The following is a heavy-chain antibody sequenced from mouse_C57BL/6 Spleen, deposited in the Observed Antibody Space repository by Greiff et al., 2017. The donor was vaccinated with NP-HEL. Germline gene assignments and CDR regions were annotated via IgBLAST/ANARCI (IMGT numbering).Heavy chain of an antibody. CDR2: INPDSSTI. CDR3: ARHYYGSSYYAMDY. CDR1: GVDFSRYW. D-gene: IGHD1-1*01. V-gene: IGHV4-1*01. Sequence: EADGVDFSRYWMSWVRRAPGKGLEWIGEINPDSSTINYAPSLKDKFIISRDNAKNTLYLQMSKVRSEDTALYYCARHYYGSSYYAMDYWGQGTSVTVSS. J-gene: IGHJ4*01.